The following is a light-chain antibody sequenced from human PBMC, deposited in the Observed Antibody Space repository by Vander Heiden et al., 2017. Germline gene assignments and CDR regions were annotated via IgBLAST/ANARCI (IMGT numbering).Light chain of an antibody. CDR2: ENN. CDR3: GTWDSSLSAGV. Sequence: QSVLTQPPSVSAAPGPKVTISCSGSSSNIGNNYVSWYRQLPGTAPKLLIYENNKRPSGIPDRFSGSKSVTSATLGITGLQTGDEADYYCGTWDSSLSAGVFGGGTKVTVL. V-gene: IGLV1-51*02. CDR1: SSNIGNNY. J-gene: IGLJ2*01.